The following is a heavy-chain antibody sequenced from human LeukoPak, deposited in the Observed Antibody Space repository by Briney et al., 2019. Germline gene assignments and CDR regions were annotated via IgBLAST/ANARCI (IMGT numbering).Heavy chain of an antibody. Sequence: PGRSMRLSCAASGFTFSSYGMHWVRQAPGKGLEWVAVISYDGSNKYYADSVKGRFTISRDNSKNTLYLQMNSLRAEDTAVYYCAKESSGQWLARGYYYYGMDVWGQGTTVTVSS. V-gene: IGHV3-30*18. J-gene: IGHJ6*02. CDR3: AKESSGQWLARGYYYYGMDV. D-gene: IGHD6-19*01. CDR2: ISYDGSNK. CDR1: GFTFSSYG.